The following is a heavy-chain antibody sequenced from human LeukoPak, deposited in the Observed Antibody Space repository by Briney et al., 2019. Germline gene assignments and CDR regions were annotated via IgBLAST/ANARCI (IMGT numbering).Heavy chain of an antibody. D-gene: IGHD3-22*01. CDR2: IYYSGST. CDR3: ARGWGYYDSSGYGYYYYYGMDV. J-gene: IGHJ6*02. Sequence: PSETLSLTCTVSGGSISSGGYYWSWIRQHPGKGLEWIGYIYYSGSTYYNPSLKSRVTISVDTSKNQFSLKLSSVTAADTAVYYCARGWGYYDSSGYGYYYYYGMDVWGQGTTVTVSS. V-gene: IGHV4-31*03. CDR1: GGSISSGGYY.